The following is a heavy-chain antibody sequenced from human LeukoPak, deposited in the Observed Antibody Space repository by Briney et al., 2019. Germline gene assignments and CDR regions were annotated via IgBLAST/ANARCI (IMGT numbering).Heavy chain of an antibody. CDR3: AREARIAARGGNDY. CDR2: INPNSGGT. Sequence: ASVKVSCKASGYTFTDYYIHWVRQAPGQGLEWMGWINPNSGGTNYAQKFQGWVTMTRDTSISTAYMELSRLRSDDTAVYYCAREARIAARGGNDYWGQGTLVTVSS. D-gene: IGHD6-6*01. J-gene: IGHJ4*02. V-gene: IGHV1-2*04. CDR1: GYTFTDYY.